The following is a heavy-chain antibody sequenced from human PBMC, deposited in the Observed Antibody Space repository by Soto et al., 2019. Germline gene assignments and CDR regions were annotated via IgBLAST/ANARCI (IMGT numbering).Heavy chain of an antibody. CDR1: GGSISSGGYY. V-gene: IGHV4-31*03. CDR3: ARRKQNYSSMDV. Sequence: PSETLSLTCTVSGGSISSGGYYWSWIRQHPGKGLEWIGYIYYSGSTYYNPPLRSRVTISVDTSKNQFSLNLNSVTAADTAVYYCARRKQNYSSMDVWGQGTTVTVSS. CDR2: IYYSGST. J-gene: IGHJ6*02.